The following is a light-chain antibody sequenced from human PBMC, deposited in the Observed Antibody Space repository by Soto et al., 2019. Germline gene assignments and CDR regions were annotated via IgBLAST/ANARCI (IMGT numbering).Light chain of an antibody. CDR1: QSISTY. Sequence: EILMTEAPSSMYAYVGDRVTFTCRAGQSISTYLNWYEQKPGKAPNLLIYGASNLQSGVPSRFSGGGSGTDFTLTISSLQPEDFGTYYCQQSYTSPVTFGGGTKV. CDR2: GAS. CDR3: QQSYTSPVT. V-gene: IGKV1-39*01. J-gene: IGKJ4*01.